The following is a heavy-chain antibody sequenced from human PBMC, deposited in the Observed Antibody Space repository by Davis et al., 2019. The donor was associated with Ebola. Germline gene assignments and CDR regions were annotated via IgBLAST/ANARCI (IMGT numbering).Heavy chain of an antibody. CDR1: GFTFSSYG. D-gene: IGHD5-12*01. Sequence: GESLKISCAASGFTFSSYGMHWVRQAPGKGLEWVAVIWYDGSNKYYADSVKGRFTISRDNSKNTLYLQMNSLRAEDTAVYYCARDWGPVATGYFDYWGQGTLVTVSS. V-gene: IGHV3-33*01. CDR2: IWYDGSNK. J-gene: IGHJ4*02. CDR3: ARDWGPVATGYFDY.